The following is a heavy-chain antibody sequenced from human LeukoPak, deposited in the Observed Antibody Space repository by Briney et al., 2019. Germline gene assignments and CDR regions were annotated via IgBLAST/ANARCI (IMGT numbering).Heavy chain of an antibody. CDR3: ARVRYSNYVSFDY. D-gene: IGHD4-11*01. J-gene: IGHJ4*02. CDR2: IYSSGST. Sequence: SQTLSLTCTVSGGSISSDNHYWSWIRQPAGKGLEWIGRIYSSGSTNYNPSLKSRVTISVDTSKNQFSLKLRSVTAADTAVYCCARVRYSNYVSFDYWGQGTLVTVSS. V-gene: IGHV4-61*02. CDR1: GGSISSDNHY.